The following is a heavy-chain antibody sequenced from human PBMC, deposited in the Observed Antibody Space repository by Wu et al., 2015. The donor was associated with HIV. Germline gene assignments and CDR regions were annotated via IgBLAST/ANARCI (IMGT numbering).Heavy chain of an antibody. CDR1: GGTFSSYA. CDR3: ASPRAATTVRPFDY. CDR2: IIPIFGTA. J-gene: IGHJ4*02. D-gene: IGHD4-17*01. V-gene: IGHV1-69*12. Sequence: QVQLVQSGAEVKKPGSSVKVSCKASGGTFSSYAISWVRQAPGQGLEWMGGIIPIFGTANYAQKFQGRVTITADESTSTAYMELSSLRSEDTAVYYCASPRAATTVRPFDYWGQGTLVTVSS.